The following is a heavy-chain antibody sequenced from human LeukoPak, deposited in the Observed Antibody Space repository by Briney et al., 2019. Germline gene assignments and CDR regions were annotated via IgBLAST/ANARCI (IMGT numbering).Heavy chain of an antibody. Sequence: PSETLSLTCTVSDGSISSSSYYWGWIRQPPGKGLEWIGSIYYSGSTYYNPSLKSRVTISVDTSKNQFSLKLSSVTAADTAVYYCARAPYCSSTSCPAPNWFDPWGQGTLVTVSS. CDR2: IYYSGST. D-gene: IGHD2-2*01. V-gene: IGHV4-39*07. CDR1: DGSISSSSYY. CDR3: ARAPYCSSTSCPAPNWFDP. J-gene: IGHJ5*02.